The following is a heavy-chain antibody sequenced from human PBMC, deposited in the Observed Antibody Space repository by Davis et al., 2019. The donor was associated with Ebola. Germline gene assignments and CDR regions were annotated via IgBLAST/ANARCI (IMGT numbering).Heavy chain of an antibody. V-gene: IGHV6-1*01. Sequence: HSQTLSLTCAISGDSVSSNSAAWNWIRQSPSRGLEWLGRTYYRSKWYNDYAVSVKSRITINPDTSKNQFSLQLNSVTPEDTAVYYCARVAVAGRGHYYYGMDVWGQGTTVTVSS. D-gene: IGHD6-19*01. CDR1: GDSVSSNSAA. CDR2: TYYRSKWYN. J-gene: IGHJ6*02. CDR3: ARVAVAGRGHYYYGMDV.